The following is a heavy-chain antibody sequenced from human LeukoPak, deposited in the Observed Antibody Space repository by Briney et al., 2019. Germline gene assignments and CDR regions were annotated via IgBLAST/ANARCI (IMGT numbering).Heavy chain of an antibody. D-gene: IGHD3-10*01. J-gene: IGHJ4*02. V-gene: IGHV4-4*02. CDR1: GGSISSSTW. CDR3: ARGDASETYYRYFDY. Sequence: SGTLSLTCAVSGGSISSSTWWTWVRQPPGKGLEWIGEISHSGSTNYNPSLKSRVTISVDKSKNQFSLKLTSVTAADTAVYYCARGDASETYYRYFDYWGQGTLVTVSS. CDR2: ISHSGST.